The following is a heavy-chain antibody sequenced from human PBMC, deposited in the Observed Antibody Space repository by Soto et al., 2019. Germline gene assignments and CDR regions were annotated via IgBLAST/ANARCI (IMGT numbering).Heavy chain of an antibody. Sequence: LSLTCAVSGYSISSGYYWGWIRQPPGKGLEWFGSIYHSGSTYYNPSLKSRVTISVDTSKNQFSLKLSSVTAADTAVYYCARDSRGNVLRFLEWLPPGYYGMDVWGQGTTVTVSS. CDR1: GYSISSGYY. CDR3: ARDSRGNVLRFLEWLPPGYYGMDV. D-gene: IGHD3-3*01. V-gene: IGHV4-38-2*02. J-gene: IGHJ6*02. CDR2: IYHSGST.